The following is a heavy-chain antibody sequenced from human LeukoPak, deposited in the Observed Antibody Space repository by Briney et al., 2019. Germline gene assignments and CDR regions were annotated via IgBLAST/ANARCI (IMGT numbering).Heavy chain of an antibody. D-gene: IGHD6-6*01. CDR2: IRAGGDVT. V-gene: IGHV3-23*01. CDR1: GFTFSSYA. J-gene: IGHJ4*02. Sequence: GGSLRLSCAASGFTFSSYAMRWVRQAPGKGLEWVSSIRAGGDVTYYADSVKGRFTISRDNSKNTLYLQMNSLRAEDTAVYYCAKGGVSSLHYFDYWGQGTLVTVSS. CDR3: AKGGVSSLHYFDY.